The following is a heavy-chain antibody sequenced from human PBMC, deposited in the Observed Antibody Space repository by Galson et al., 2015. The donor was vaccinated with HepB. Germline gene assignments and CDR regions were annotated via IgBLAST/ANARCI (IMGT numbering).Heavy chain of an antibody. J-gene: IGHJ4*02. D-gene: IGHD3-3*01. V-gene: IGHV3-23*01. CDR2: ISGSGETT. CDR1: GFTFSNYA. CDR3: AKDAQFGNYNFWSGYYLYYFEY. Sequence: SLRLSCAASGFTFSNYAMSWVRQAPGKGLEWVSAISGSGETTDYRDSVKGRFTISRDNSKNTLYLQMTSLRAEDTATYYCAKDAQFGNYNFWSGYYLYYFEYWGQGTLVTVSS.